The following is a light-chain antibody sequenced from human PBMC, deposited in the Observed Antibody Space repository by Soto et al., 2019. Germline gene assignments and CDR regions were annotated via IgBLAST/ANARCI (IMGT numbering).Light chain of an antibody. CDR2: RTS. J-gene: IGKJ4*01. CDR3: QQYNNWPRAT. Sequence: MAQSPLSLPVTLGQPATLSCRASQSVSSDSAWYHQKPGQAPRLLMFRTSSRATGFPARFSGSGSGTEFNLTISSLQSEDFGVYYCQQYNNWPRATFGGGTKV. V-gene: IGKV3-15*01. CDR1: QSVSSD.